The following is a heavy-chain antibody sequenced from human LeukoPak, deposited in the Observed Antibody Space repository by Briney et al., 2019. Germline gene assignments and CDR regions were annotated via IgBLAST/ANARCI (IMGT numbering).Heavy chain of an antibody. CDR1: GYTFTSYY. D-gene: IGHD2-15*01. Sequence: ASVKVSCKASGYTFTSYYMHWVRQAPGQGLEWMGIINPSGGSTSYAQKFQGRVTMTRDTSTSTVYMELSSLGSEDTAVYFCARTPPDCSGGSCYSSGYFQHWGQGTLVTVSS. CDR2: INPSGGST. CDR3: ARTPPDCSGGSCYSSGYFQH. J-gene: IGHJ1*01. V-gene: IGHV1-46*01.